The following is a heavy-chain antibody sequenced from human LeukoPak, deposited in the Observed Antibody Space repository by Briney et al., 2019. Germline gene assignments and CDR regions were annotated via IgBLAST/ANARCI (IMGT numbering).Heavy chain of an antibody. CDR3: ARLGYCSGGSCPRSYFDY. D-gene: IGHD2-15*01. CDR1: GGSISSVSNY. Sequence: SETLSLTCTVSGGSISSVSNYWSWIRQPPGKGLEWIGTIYYSGSTNYNPSLKSRVTISVDTSKNQFSLKLSSVTAADTAVYYCARLGYCSGGSCPRSYFDYWGQGTLVTVSS. V-gene: IGHV4-61*01. J-gene: IGHJ4*02. CDR2: IYYSGST.